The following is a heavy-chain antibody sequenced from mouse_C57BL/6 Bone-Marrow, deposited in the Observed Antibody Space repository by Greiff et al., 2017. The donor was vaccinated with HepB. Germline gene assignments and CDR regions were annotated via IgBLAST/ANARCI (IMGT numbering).Heavy chain of an antibody. CDR3: AKQDWDGAMDY. CDR2: IWGGGST. D-gene: IGHD4-1*01. J-gene: IGHJ4*01. CDR1: GFSLTSYG. Sequence: VQLQQSGPGLVAPSQCLSISCTASGFSLTSYGVDWVRQPPGKGLEWLGVIWGGGSTNYNSALMSRLSTSKDNSKSQVFLKMNSLQTDDTAMYYCAKQDWDGAMDYWGQGTSVTVSS. V-gene: IGHV2-9*01.